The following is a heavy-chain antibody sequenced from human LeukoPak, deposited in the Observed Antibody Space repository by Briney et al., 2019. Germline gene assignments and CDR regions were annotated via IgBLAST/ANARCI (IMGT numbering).Heavy chain of an antibody. V-gene: IGHV3-53*01. Sequence: GGSLRLSCAASGFTVSSTYMSWVRQAPGKGLEWVSVIYSGGNTYYADSVEGRFTISRDNSKSKLYLQMNSLRVEDTAVYYCARQFGDYWGQGTLVTVCS. J-gene: IGHJ4*02. CDR2: IYSGGNT. CDR3: ARQFGDY. CDR1: GFTVSSTY. D-gene: IGHD3-10*01.